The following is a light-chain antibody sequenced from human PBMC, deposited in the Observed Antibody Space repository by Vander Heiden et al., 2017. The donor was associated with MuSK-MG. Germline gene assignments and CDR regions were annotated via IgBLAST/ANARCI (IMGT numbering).Light chain of an antibody. Sequence: DIHITHSPSTLSASVGDRVTITCRARPSTSAWSACYQQNPGKAPKLLIYDVCNSEGAVPSQSNGTAAVTAFSLTVSSLRPSHITTYYSQEENDYPKTFGQGTKLEIK. CDR1: PSTSAW. CDR2: DVC. J-gene: IGKJ1*01. CDR3: QEENDYPKT. V-gene: IGKV1-5*01.